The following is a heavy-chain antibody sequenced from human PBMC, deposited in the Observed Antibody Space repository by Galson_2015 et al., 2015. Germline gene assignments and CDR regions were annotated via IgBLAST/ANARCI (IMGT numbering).Heavy chain of an antibody. CDR3: AKGVAAAGTADAFDI. Sequence: SVKVSCKASRGTFSSYAITWVRQAPGQGLEWMGGIIPMFATANYAQKFQGRVTFTADESTSTAYMELRSLRSEDTALYYCAKGVAAAGTADAFDIWGQGTLVTVFS. CDR1: RGTFSSYA. CDR2: IIPMFATA. V-gene: IGHV1-69*13. D-gene: IGHD6-13*01. J-gene: IGHJ3*02.